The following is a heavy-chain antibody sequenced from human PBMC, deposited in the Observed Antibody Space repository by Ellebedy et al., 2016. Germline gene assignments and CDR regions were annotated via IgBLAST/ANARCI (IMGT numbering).Heavy chain of an antibody. CDR1: GFTFSDYY. J-gene: IGHJ6*02. Sequence: GESLKISCAASGFTFSDYYMTWIRQAPGKGLEWVSYISSSSTYTYYADSVKGRFTISRDNAKNSLYLQMNSLRAEDTAVYYCAKEISSSWSNYYYGMDVWGQGTTVTVSS. D-gene: IGHD6-13*01. CDR2: ISSSSTYT. V-gene: IGHV3-11*06. CDR3: AKEISSSWSNYYYGMDV.